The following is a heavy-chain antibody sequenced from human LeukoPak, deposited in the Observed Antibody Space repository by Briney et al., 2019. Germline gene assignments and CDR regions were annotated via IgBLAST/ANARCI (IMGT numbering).Heavy chain of an antibody. D-gene: IGHD4-17*01. CDR1: GYTFTGYY. J-gene: IGHJ4*02. Sequence: ASVNVSCKASGYTFTGYYMHWVRHAPGQGLEWMGRINPNSGGTNYAQKFQGRVTMTRDTSISTAYMELSGLRSEDTAVYYCARGRTVTRTFDYWGQGTLVTVSS. V-gene: IGHV1-2*06. CDR2: INPNSGGT. CDR3: ARGRTVTRTFDY.